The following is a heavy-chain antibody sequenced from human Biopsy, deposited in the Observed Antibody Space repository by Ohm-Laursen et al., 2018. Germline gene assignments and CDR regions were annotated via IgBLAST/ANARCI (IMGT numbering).Heavy chain of an antibody. J-gene: IGHJ3*02. CDR3: ARGTGRYYVYGAFDI. Sequence: SETLSLTCTVSGDSINNYYWSWIRQPAGKGLVWIGRIYTSGSPNYNLSLESRVTMSVDTSKNQFSLNLRSVTAADTAVYYCARGTGRYYVYGAFDIWGQGTVVTVSS. D-gene: IGHD1-26*01. CDR1: GDSINNYY. V-gene: IGHV4-4*07. CDR2: IYTSGSP.